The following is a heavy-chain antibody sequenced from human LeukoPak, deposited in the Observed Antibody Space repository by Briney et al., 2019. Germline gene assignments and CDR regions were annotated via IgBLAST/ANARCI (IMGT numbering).Heavy chain of an antibody. CDR1: GGSFSGYY. CDR2: IDHSGST. Sequence: PSETLSLTCAVYGGSFSGYYWSWIRQPPGKGLEWIWEIDHSGSTNYNPSLKSRVTISVDTSKNQFSLKLSSVTAADTAVYYCARQTVYCSSTSCYYYYYYMDVWGKGTTVTVSS. D-gene: IGHD2-2*01. J-gene: IGHJ6*03. CDR3: ARQTVYCSSTSCYYYYYYMDV. V-gene: IGHV4-34*01.